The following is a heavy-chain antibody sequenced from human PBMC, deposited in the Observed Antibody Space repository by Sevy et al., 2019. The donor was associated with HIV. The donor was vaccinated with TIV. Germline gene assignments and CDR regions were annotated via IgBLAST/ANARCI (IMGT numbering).Heavy chain of an antibody. D-gene: IGHD6-19*01. Sequence: ASVKVSCKASGYTFVNYAMSWVRQAPRQGLEWMGWISVDSANTNHAQKFQGRVTLTTDTSTRTAYMERRSLRSDDTAVYYCARVAVADHDALDVWGQGTLVTVSS. CDR3: ARVAVADHDALDV. CDR2: ISVDSANT. CDR1: GYTFVNYA. V-gene: IGHV1-18*01. J-gene: IGHJ3*01.